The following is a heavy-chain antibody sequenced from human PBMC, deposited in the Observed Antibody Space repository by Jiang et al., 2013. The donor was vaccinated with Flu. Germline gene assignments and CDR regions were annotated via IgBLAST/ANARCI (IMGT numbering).Heavy chain of an antibody. CDR2: IYPDDSDT. J-gene: IGHJ3*02. CDR3: ARPRRLREDSSGHWKAFDI. Sequence: GAEVKKPGESLKISCEGSGYTFTSYWIGWVRQMPGKGLELMGIIYPDDSDTRYSPSFQGQVTISADKSISTAHLQWSSLKASDTAMYYCARPRRLREDSSGHWKAFDIWGQGTMVTVSS. V-gene: IGHV5-51*03. CDR1: GYTFTSYW. D-gene: IGHD3-22*01.